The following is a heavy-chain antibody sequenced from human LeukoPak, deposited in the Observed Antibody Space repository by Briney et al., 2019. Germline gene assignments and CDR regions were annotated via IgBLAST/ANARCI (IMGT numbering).Heavy chain of an antibody. CDR2: IKQDGSEK. Sequence: GGSLRLSCAASGFTFSSYWMSWVRQAPGKGLEWVANIKQDGSEKNYVDSVKGRFTISRDNAKNSLYLQMNSLRAEDTAVYYCAKDENLGLTYYFDYWGQGTLVTVSS. CDR3: AKDENLGLTYYFDY. J-gene: IGHJ4*02. D-gene: IGHD1-14*01. V-gene: IGHV3-7*01. CDR1: GFTFSSYW.